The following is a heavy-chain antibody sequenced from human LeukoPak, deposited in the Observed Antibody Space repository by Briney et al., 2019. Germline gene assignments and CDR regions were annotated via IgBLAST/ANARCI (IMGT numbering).Heavy chain of an antibody. CDR2: INPNSGGT. J-gene: IGHJ4*02. CDR1: GYTFPGYY. CDR3: AREHSSSSGKVFDY. D-gene: IGHD6-6*01. Sequence: ASVKVSCKASGYTFPGYYMHWVRQAHGQGSEWMGWINPNSGGTNYAQKFQGRVTMTRVTSISTAYMELSRLRSDDTAVYYWAREHSSSSGKVFDYWGQGTLVTASS. V-gene: IGHV1-2*02.